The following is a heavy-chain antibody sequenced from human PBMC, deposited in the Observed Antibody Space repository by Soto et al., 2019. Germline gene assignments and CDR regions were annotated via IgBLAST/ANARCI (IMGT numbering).Heavy chain of an antibody. D-gene: IGHD3-10*01. CDR1: GFTFSSYG. CDR2: ISYDGSNK. V-gene: IGHV3-30-3*01. Sequence: QXQLVESGGXVVQPGRSLRLSCAASGFTFSSYGMHWVRQAPGXGLEWVAVISYDGSNKYYADSVKGRFTISRDNSKNTLYLQMNSLRAEDTAVYYCARDFSGGPSLGMDVWGQGTTVTVSS. J-gene: IGHJ6*02. CDR3: ARDFSGGPSLGMDV.